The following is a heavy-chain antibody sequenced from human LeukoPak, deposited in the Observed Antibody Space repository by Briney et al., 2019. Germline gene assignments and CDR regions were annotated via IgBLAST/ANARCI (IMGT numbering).Heavy chain of an antibody. CDR3: ARLPPSGYSSGWTPFDI. CDR2: INPSGGST. J-gene: IGHJ3*02. V-gene: IGHV1-46*01. Sequence: ASVKVSCKASGYTFTSYYIHWVRQAPGQGLEWMGLINPSGGSTNYAQKFQGRVTMTRDTSTSTAYMELSSLRSEDTAVYYCARLPPSGYSSGWTPFDIWGQGTMVTVSS. CDR1: GYTFTSYY. D-gene: IGHD6-19*01.